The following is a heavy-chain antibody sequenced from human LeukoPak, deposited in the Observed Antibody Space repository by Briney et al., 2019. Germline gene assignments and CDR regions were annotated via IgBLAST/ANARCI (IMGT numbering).Heavy chain of an antibody. Sequence: KTSETLSLTCTVSGGSISSYCWSWVRQPPGKGLEWIGYIYYSGSTYYNPSLKSRVTISVDTSKNQFSLKLSSVTAADTAVYYCARDGQDYYLDYWGRGTLVTVSS. CDR3: ARDGQDYYLDY. D-gene: IGHD3-10*01. V-gene: IGHV4-30-4*01. CDR2: IYYSGST. CDR1: GGSISSYC. J-gene: IGHJ4*02.